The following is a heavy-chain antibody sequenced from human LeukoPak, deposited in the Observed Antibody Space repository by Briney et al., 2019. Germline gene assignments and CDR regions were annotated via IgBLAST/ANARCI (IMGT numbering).Heavy chain of an antibody. V-gene: IGHV1-2*02. Sequence: ASVKVSCKASGYTFTGYYMHWVRQAPGQGLEGMGWINPNSGGTNYAQKFQGRVTMTRDTSISTAYMELSRLRSDDTAVYYCARDGYDFWSGYYHYCGQGTLVTVSS. CDR1: GYTFTGYY. D-gene: IGHD3-3*01. CDR2: INPNSGGT. J-gene: IGHJ4*02. CDR3: ARDGYDFWSGYYHY.